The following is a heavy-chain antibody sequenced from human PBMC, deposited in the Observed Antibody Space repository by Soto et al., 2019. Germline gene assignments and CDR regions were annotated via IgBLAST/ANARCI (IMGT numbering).Heavy chain of an antibody. Sequence: SVKVSCKASGGSFGNSAINWVRQTPGQGLELLGGFIPVYRTLNYAQKLQGRVTITAXEXXGXAXMXLXXXASDXTAVYYCATGFIWIASSTVDTWGQGTRVTVSA. J-gene: IGHJ5*02. D-gene: IGHD3-3*01. CDR1: GGSFGNSA. V-gene: IGHV1-69*13. CDR2: FIPVYRTL. CDR3: ATGFIWIASSTVDT.